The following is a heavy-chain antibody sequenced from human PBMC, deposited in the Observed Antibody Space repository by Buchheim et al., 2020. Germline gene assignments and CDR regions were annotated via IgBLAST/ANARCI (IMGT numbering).Heavy chain of an antibody. J-gene: IGHJ2*01. CDR1: GGSISSSNW. CDR2: VYPSGST. V-gene: IGHV4-4*02. CDR3: ARGETTKWYFDL. D-gene: IGHD4-17*01. Sequence: QVQLQESGPGLVKPSGTLSLTCAVSGGSISSSNWRNWVRQPPGKGLEWIGEVYPSGSTNYNPSLKSRVTISLDKSKNQFSLKVNSLTAADTAVYYCARGETTKWYFDLWGRGTL.